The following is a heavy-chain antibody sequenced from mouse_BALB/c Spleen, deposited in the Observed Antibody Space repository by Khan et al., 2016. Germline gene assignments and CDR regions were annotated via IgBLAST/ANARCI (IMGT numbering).Heavy chain of an antibody. Sequence: VPLVASGGGLVQPKGSLKLSCAASGFTFNTNAMNWVRQAPGKGLEWVARIRSESNNYATYYADSVKDRFTISRDDSQSMLYLQMNNLKTEDTALYYCVGYPFAYWGQGTLVTDSA. CDR3: VGYPFAY. V-gene: IGHV10S3*01. CDR2: IRSESNNYAT. CDR1: GFTFNTNA. D-gene: IGHD1-2*01. J-gene: IGHJ3*01.